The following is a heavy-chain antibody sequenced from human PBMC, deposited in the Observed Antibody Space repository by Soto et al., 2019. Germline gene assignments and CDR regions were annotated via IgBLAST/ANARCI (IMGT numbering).Heavy chain of an antibody. D-gene: IGHD1-7*01. CDR2: ISGSGGST. CDR3: AKSLSGYNWNSDYYYYYMDV. J-gene: IGHJ6*03. CDR1: GFTFSSYA. V-gene: IGHV3-23*01. Sequence: SGGSLRLSCAASGFTFSSYAMSWVRPAPGKGLEWVSAISGSGGSTYYADSVKGRFTISRDNSKNTLYLQMNSLRAEDTAVYYCAKSLSGYNWNSDYYYYYMDVWGKGTTVTVSS.